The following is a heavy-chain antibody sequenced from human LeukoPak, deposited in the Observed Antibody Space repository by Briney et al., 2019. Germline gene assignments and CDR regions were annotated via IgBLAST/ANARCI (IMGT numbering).Heavy chain of an antibody. J-gene: IGHJ5*02. CDR3: VRGGYSYGYWFWFDP. Sequence: PSETLSLTCAVYGGSFSGYYWSWIPQPPGKGLERIGEINRSGSTNYNPSLKSRVTISVDTSKNQFSLRLSSVTAADTAVYFRVRGGYSYGYWFWFDPWGQGTLVTVSS. CDR2: INRSGST. D-gene: IGHD5-18*01. CDR1: GGSFSGYY. V-gene: IGHV4-34*01.